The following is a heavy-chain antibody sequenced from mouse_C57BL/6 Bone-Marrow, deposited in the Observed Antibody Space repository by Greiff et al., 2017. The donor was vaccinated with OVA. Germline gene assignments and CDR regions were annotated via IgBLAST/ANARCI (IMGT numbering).Heavy chain of an antibody. CDR2: ISSGSSTI. J-gene: IGHJ3*01. CDR1: GFTFSDYG. V-gene: IGHV5-17*01. Sequence: EVKVVESGGGLVKPGGSLKLSCAASGFTFSDYGMHWVRQAPEKGLEWVAYISSGSSTIYYADTVKGRFTISRDNAKNTLFLQMTSLRSEDTAMYYCARTGSWFAYWGQGTLVTVSA. D-gene: IGHD2-2*01. CDR3: ARTGSWFAY.